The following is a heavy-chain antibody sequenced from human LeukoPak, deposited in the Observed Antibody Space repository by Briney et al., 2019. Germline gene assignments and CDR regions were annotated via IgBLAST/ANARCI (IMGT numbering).Heavy chain of an antibody. Sequence: GGSLRLSCAASGFTFSSYSMNWVRQAPGKGLEWVSYISSSSSTIYYADSVKGRFTISRDNAKNSLYLQMNSLRAEDTAVYYCAKVAITMVRGVISPIDYWGQGTLVTVSS. J-gene: IGHJ4*02. CDR3: AKVAITMVRGVISPIDY. D-gene: IGHD3-10*01. CDR1: GFTFSSYS. V-gene: IGHV3-48*01. CDR2: ISSSSSTI.